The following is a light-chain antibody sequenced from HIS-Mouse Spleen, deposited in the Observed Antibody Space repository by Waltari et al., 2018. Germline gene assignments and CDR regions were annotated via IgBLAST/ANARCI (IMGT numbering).Light chain of an antibody. V-gene: IGLV2-23*01. J-gene: IGLJ3*02. CDR1: SSDVGSYNL. Sequence: QSALTQRASVSGSPGQSITISCTGTSSDVGSYNLVSWYQQYPGKAPKLMIYEGSKRPSGVSNRFSGSKSGNTASLTISGLQAEDEADYYCCSYAGSSTWVFGGGTKLTVL. CDR2: EGS. CDR3: CSYAGSSTWV.